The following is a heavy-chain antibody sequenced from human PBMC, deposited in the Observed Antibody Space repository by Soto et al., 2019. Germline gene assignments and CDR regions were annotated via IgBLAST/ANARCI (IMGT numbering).Heavy chain of an antibody. CDR3: ARDNRHYFGSGSYPFDY. V-gene: IGHV3-33*08. Sequence: QVQLVESGGGVVKPGRSLRLSCGASGFTFSNYAMHWVRQAPGKGLEWVAVIWSDGTKKYYADSVKGRFTTSRDNSKNTLYLQMNSLRAEDTAVYFWARDNRHYFGSGSYPFDYWGQGTLVTVSS. J-gene: IGHJ4*02. CDR2: IWSDGTKK. CDR1: GFTFSNYA. D-gene: IGHD3-10*01.